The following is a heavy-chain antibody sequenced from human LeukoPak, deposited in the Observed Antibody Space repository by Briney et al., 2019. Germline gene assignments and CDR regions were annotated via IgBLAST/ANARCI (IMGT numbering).Heavy chain of an antibody. CDR2: INTDGGGT. J-gene: IGHJ4*02. Sequence: PGGSLRLSCEASGFSFINYWMLWVSQAPGKGPVWVSRINTDGGGTNYADSVKGRFTISRDNAKNTLYLQMNSLRAEDTAVYYCARESIEGATIDYWGQGTLVTVSS. D-gene: IGHD1-26*01. CDR3: ARESIEGATIDY. CDR1: GFSFINYW. V-gene: IGHV3-74*01.